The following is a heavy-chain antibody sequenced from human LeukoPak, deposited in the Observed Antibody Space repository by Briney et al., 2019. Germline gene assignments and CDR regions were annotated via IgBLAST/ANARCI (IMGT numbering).Heavy chain of an antibody. V-gene: IGHV4-39*01. Sequence: SETLSLTCTVSGGSISSSTDYWGWIRQSPGKGLGWIGSIYYSGSTHYNPSLKSRVHISVDTSKNQFSLKLSSVTAADTAVYYCARHGALNTSSYFFNYWGQGTLVTVSS. CDR1: GGSISSSTDY. J-gene: IGHJ4*02. D-gene: IGHD4/OR15-4a*01. CDR3: ARHGALNTSSYFFNY. CDR2: IYYSGST.